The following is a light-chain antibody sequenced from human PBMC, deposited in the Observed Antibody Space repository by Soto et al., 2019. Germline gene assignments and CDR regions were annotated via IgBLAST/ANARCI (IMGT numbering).Light chain of an antibody. CDR2: ATS. CDR3: QQYDYLPPT. CDR1: QSVNNN. Sequence: EIVMTRSPATLSVSPGERATLSCRASQSVNNNLAWYQQKPGQAPRLLIHATSTRATGVPARFSGSGSGTEFTLTISSLQSEDFAVYYCQQYDYLPPTVGQRAKVDIK. V-gene: IGKV3-15*01. J-gene: IGKJ1*01.